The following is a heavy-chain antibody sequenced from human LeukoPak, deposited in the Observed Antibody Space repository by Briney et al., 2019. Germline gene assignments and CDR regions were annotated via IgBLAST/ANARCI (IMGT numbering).Heavy chain of an antibody. J-gene: IGHJ3*02. CDR2: IYYSGST. V-gene: IGHV4-39*01. CDR3: ARIPTNAVPSAHNGFDI. CDR1: GGSIGSTNYY. Sequence: SETLSLTCTVSGGSIGSTNYYWGWVRQPPGKGLEWIANIYYSGSTYYNPSLKSRVTISVDTSKNQFSLRLNSVTAADTSIYYCARIPTNAVPSAHNGFDIWGQGTMLTVSS. D-gene: IGHD6-19*01.